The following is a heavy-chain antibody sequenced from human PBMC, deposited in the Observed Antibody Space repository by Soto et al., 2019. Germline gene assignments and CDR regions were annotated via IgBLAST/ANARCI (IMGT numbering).Heavy chain of an antibody. V-gene: IGHV1-2*02. D-gene: IGHD6-13*01. CDR3: AIAPGIAAY. CDR1: GYTFTGYY. CDR2: INPNSADT. Sequence: SVKVSCMASGYTFTGYYMQGGRQLPGQGLEWMGWINPNSADTNYAQKSQGRDTMTRDTSISTAYMGLGRLRSDDTTVYYWAIAPGIAAYWGQGTLVTVSS. J-gene: IGHJ4*02.